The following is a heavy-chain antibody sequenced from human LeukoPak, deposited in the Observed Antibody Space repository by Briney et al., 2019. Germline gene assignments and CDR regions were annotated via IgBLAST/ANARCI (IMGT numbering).Heavy chain of an antibody. V-gene: IGHV1-2*02. CDR2: INPNSGGT. CDR3: ARDFCSGGSCYLFEF. J-gene: IGHJ4*02. CDR1: GYTFTGYY. Sequence: GASVNVSCKASGYTFTGYYMHWVRQAPGQGLEWMGWINPNSGGTNYAQKFQGRVTMTRDTSFSTAYMELSRLRSDDTALYYCARDFCSGGSCYLFEFWGQGTLVTVSS. D-gene: IGHD2-15*01.